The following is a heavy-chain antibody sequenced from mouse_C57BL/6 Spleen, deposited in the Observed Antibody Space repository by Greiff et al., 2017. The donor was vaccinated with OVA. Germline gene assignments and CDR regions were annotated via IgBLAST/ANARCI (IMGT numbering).Heavy chain of an antibody. CDR3: ARDDYGRGFAY. Sequence: EVKVVESGGGLVQSGRSLRLSCATSGFTFSDFYMEWVRQAPGKGLEWIAASRNKANDYTTEYSASVKGRFIVSRDTSQSILYLQMNALRAEDTAIYYCARDDYGRGFAYWGQGTLVTVSA. J-gene: IGHJ3*01. CDR1: GFTFSDFY. V-gene: IGHV7-1*01. D-gene: IGHD1-1*01. CDR2: SRNKANDYTT.